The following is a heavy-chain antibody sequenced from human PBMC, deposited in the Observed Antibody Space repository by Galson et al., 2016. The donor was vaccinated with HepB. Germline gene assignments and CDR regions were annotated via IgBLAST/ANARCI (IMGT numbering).Heavy chain of an antibody. D-gene: IGHD3-10*01. V-gene: IGHV4-39*01. CDR2: IYYTGST. CDR1: GGSTNSPAFY. CDR3: ARLRDVRGVINW. J-gene: IGHJ4*02. Sequence: SETLSLTCTVSGGSTNSPAFYWAWIRQSPGKGLEWIGHIYYTGSTYYNPSLESRVTITVDPTKNQFSLKLSSVTAADTAVYYCARLRDVRGVINWWGQGTLVTISS.